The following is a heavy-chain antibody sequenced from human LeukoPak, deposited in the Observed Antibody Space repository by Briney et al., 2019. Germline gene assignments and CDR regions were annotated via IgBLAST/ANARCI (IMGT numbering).Heavy chain of an antibody. CDR3: ARATAQLWFFTVVENWFDP. CDR1: GYTFISYA. Sequence: ASVKVSCKASGYTFISYAMHWVRQAPGQRLEWMGWINAGNGNTKYSQKFQGIVTITRDTSASTAYMELSSLRSEDTAVYYCARATAQLWFFTVVENWFDPWGQGTLVTVSS. CDR2: INAGNGNT. J-gene: IGHJ5*02. V-gene: IGHV1-3*01. D-gene: IGHD5-18*01.